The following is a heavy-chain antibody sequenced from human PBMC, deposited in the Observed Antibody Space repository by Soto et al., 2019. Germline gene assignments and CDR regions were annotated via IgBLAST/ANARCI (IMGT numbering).Heavy chain of an antibody. V-gene: IGHV3-23*01. CDR2: ILHDETP. Sequence: GGSLRLSCAASGFTFSTYAMTWVRQAPGRGLEWVSTILHDETPFYTDSVKGRFTISRDNVRGTLYLQMNGLRVEDAALYFCAKDIFTTSGHRFLFESWGQGSLVTVSS. CDR3: AKDIFTTSGHRFLFES. J-gene: IGHJ4*02. CDR1: GFTFSTYA. D-gene: IGHD3-9*01.